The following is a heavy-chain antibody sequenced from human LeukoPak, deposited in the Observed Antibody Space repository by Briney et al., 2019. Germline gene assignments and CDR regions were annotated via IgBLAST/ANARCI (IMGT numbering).Heavy chain of an antibody. CDR1: GGSFSGYY. D-gene: IGHD5-24*01. V-gene: IGHV4-34*01. CDR3: ARGGLRMATIPGRRYFDY. CDR2: INHSGST. Sequence: PSETLSLTCAVYGGSFSGYYWSWIRQPPGKGLEWIGEINHSGSTNYNPSLKSRVTISVDTSKNQFSLKLSSVTAADTAVYYCARGGLRMATIPGRRYFDYWGQGTLVTVSS. J-gene: IGHJ4*02.